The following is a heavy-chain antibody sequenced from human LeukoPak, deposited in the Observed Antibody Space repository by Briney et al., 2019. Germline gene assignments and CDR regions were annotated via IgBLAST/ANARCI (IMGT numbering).Heavy chain of an antibody. CDR3: AREYYHDSSGYGAFGY. Sequence: GGSLRLSCAASGFTFSYFWMSWVRQAPGKGLEWVANIKEDGSEEYYVDSVKGRFTISRDNAKNSLYVQMNSLRADDTAVYYCAREYYHDSSGYGAFGYWGQGILVTVSS. V-gene: IGHV3-7*01. CDR2: IKEDGSEE. J-gene: IGHJ4*02. CDR1: GFTFSYFW. D-gene: IGHD3-22*01.